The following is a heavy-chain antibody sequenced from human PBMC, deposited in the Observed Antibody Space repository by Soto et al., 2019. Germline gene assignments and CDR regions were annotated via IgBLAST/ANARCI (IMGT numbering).Heavy chain of an antibody. V-gene: IGHV3-33*08. J-gene: IGHJ4*02. CDR1: GFTFSTYA. CDR2: IWYDGSNK. D-gene: IGHD5-12*01. CDR3: ARDLSVEMATTDYFDY. Sequence: GGSLRLSCAASGFTFSTYAMAWVRQAPGKGLEWVAVIWYDGSNKYYADSVKGRFTISRDNSKNTLYLQMNSLRAEDTAVYYCARDLSVEMATTDYFDYWGQGTLVTVSS.